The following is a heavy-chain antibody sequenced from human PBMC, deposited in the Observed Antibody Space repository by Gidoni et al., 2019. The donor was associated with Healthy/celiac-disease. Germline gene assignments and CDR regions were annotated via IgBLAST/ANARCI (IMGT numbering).Heavy chain of an antibody. D-gene: IGHD5-12*01. Sequence: QVQLQQWGAGLLKPSETLSLTCAVYGGSFSGYYWSWIRQPPGKGLEWIGEINHSGSTNYNPSLKSRVTISVDTSKNQFSLKLSSVTAADTAVYYCARGRWRDGYNYSIVSAKFDYWGQGTLVTVSS. V-gene: IGHV4-34*01. CDR3: ARGRWRDGYNYSIVSAKFDY. J-gene: IGHJ4*02. CDR1: GGSFSGYY. CDR2: INHSGST.